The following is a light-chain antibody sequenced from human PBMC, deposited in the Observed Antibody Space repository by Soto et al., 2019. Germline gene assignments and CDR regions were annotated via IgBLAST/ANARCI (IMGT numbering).Light chain of an antibody. CDR1: QSVGNN. V-gene: IGKV3-11*01. J-gene: IGKJ4*01. CDR2: EAS. CDR3: QQHANWPLT. Sequence: EIVLTQSPATLSLSPGERATLSCRASQSVGNNLAWYQQKPGQAPGLLIYEASTRATGIPARFSGSGSGTDFTLTISSLEPEDFAVYSCQQHANWPLTFGGGTKVDIK.